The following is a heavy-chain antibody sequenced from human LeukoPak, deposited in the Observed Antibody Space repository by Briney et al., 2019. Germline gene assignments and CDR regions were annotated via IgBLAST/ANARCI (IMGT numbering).Heavy chain of an antibody. Sequence: GGSLRLSCAASGLTFSNYAMTWVRQAPGKGLEWVSGISGSGGTTYYADSVKGRFTISRDNSKNTLDLQMNSLRVEDTAIYYCAKERGPMVRGVIVYYYYYGMDVWGQGTTVTVSS. D-gene: IGHD3-10*01. V-gene: IGHV3-23*01. CDR1: GLTFSNYA. J-gene: IGHJ6*02. CDR2: ISGSGGTT. CDR3: AKERGPMVRGVIVYYYYYGMDV.